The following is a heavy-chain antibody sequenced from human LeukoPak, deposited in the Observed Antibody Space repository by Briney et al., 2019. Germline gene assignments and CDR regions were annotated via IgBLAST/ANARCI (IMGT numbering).Heavy chain of an antibody. CDR3: ATALSDNIQPFDP. Sequence: TGGSLRLSCAASGFTVNSRFMSWVRQAPGKGLEWVSLIQSGGSTFYADSVKGRFTISRDNSKNILYLQMNSLRAEDTAVYYCATALSDNIQPFDPWGQGTLVTVSS. CDR2: IQSGGST. J-gene: IGHJ5*02. D-gene: IGHD2/OR15-2a*01. CDR1: GFTVNSRF. V-gene: IGHV3-66*01.